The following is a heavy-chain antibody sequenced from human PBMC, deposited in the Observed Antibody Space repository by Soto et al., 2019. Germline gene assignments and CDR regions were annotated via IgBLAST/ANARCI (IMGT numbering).Heavy chain of an antibody. CDR1: GFIFEDYA. J-gene: IGHJ4*02. CDR2: ISWNSGNI. V-gene: IGHV3-9*01. D-gene: IGHD3-3*01. CDR3: AKGAVTSIFGYFDF. Sequence: EVHLVESGGGLVQPGRSLRLSCAASGFIFEDYAMQWVRQVPGKGLEWVSSISWNSGNIVYADSVKGRFTVSRDSANNFLYLQMNSLRTEDTALYYCAKGAVTSIFGYFDFCGQGTLVTVSS.